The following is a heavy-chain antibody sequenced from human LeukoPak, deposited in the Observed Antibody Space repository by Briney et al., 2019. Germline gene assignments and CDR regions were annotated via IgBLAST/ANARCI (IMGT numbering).Heavy chain of an antibody. D-gene: IGHD3-22*01. J-gene: IGHJ4*02. CDR1: GGTFSSYA. Sequence: ASVKVSCKASGGTFSSYAISWVRQAPGQGLEWMGGIIPIFGTANYAQKFQGRVTITADKSTSTAYMELSSLRSEDTAVYYCASEREALAPYYDSSGYYSVFDYWGQGTLVTVSS. CDR2: IIPIFGTA. V-gene: IGHV1-69*06. CDR3: ASEREALAPYYDSSGYYSVFDY.